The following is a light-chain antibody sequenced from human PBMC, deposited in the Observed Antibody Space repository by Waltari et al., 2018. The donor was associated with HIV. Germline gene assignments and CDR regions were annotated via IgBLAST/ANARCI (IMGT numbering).Light chain of an antibody. J-gene: IGKJ2*01. Sequence: EIVLTQSPATLSLFPGERATLSCRASQSVGTYLAWYQLKPGQAPRLLIYDTSNRAIGIPARFSGSGSGTDFTLTISSLESEDSALYYCQQRNDWPPAFGQGTKLEIK. V-gene: IGKV3-11*01. CDR2: DTS. CDR1: QSVGTY. CDR3: QQRNDWPPA.